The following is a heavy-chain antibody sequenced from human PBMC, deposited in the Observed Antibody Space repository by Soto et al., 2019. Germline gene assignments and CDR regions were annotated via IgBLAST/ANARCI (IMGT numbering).Heavy chain of an antibody. Sequence: QLQLLESGPGLVKSSETLSLTCTVSGGSIRSALYYWGWIRQPPGQGLEWIGNIYYHGDTYYNPFIQSRVSISVDTSRNQISLRLSYVTAGDTAVYCCARLTLDGTRYFDYWGQGAVVTVSS. CDR2: IYYHGDT. J-gene: IGHJ4*02. V-gene: IGHV4-39*01. D-gene: IGHD1-1*01. CDR1: GGSIRSALYY. CDR3: ARLTLDGTRYFDY.